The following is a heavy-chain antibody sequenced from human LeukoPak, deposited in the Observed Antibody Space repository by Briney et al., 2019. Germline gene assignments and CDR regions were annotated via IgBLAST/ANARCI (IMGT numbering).Heavy chain of an antibody. V-gene: IGHV3-30-3*01. CDR3: AKGGVPVVSPAAN. J-gene: IGHJ4*02. Sequence: GGSLRLSCAASGFTFSSYAMHWVRQAPGKGLEWVAVISYDGSNKYYADSVKGRFTISRDNSKNTLYLQMNSLRAEDTAVYYCAKGGVPVVSPAANWGQGTLVTVSS. D-gene: IGHD2-2*01. CDR2: ISYDGSNK. CDR1: GFTFSSYA.